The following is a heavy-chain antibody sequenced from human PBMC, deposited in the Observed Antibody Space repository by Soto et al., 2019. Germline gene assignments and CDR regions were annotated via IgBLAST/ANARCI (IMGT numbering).Heavy chain of an antibody. J-gene: IGHJ6*02. CDR1: GFTFSGHA. CDR3: ARDGQGLAPYALDV. Sequence: QVQLVESGGGVAQPGRSLRLSCTVSGFTFSGHAMHWVRQAPGEGLEWVTQIWYDGSNKYYAESVKGRFTISRDNSKNTLYLQMNSLRVEDTAVYYCARDGQGLAPYALDVWGQGTSVTVSS. D-gene: IGHD6-19*01. CDR2: IWYDGSNK. V-gene: IGHV3-33*01.